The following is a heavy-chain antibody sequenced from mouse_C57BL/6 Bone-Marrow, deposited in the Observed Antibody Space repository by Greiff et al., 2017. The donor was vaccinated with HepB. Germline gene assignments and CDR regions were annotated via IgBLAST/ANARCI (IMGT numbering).Heavy chain of an antibody. Sequence: EVKLEESGPGMVKPSQSLSLTCTVTGYSITSGYDWHWIRHFPGNKLEWMGYISYSGSTNYNPSLKSRISITHDTSKNHFFLKLNSVTTEDTATYYCARDELLAWFAYWGQGTLVTVSA. D-gene: IGHD2-1*01. CDR3: ARDELLAWFAY. J-gene: IGHJ3*01. V-gene: IGHV3-1*01. CDR2: ISYSGST. CDR1: GYSITSGYD.